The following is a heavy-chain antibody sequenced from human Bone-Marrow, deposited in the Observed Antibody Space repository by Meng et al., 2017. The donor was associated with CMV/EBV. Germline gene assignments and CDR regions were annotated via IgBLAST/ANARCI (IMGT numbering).Heavy chain of an antibody. J-gene: IGHJ5*02. Sequence: SVKVSCKASGGTFSSYAISWVRQAPGQGLEWMGGIIPILGIANYAQKFQGRVTITADKSTSTAYMELSSLRSEDTAVYYCARDAGFTRPGWFDPWGQGTLVTVSS. V-gene: IGHV1-69*10. CDR3: ARDAGFTRPGWFDP. CDR1: GGTFSSYA. CDR2: IIPILGIA. D-gene: IGHD3-9*01.